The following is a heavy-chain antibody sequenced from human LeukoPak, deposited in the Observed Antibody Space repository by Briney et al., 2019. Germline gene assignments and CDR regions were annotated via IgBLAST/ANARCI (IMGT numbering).Heavy chain of an antibody. D-gene: IGHD1-26*01. V-gene: IGHV1-2*02. CDR2: INPNSGGT. J-gene: IGHJ5*02. CDR3: ARGVGLGNSHFNWFDT. CDR1: GYTFTGYY. Sequence: ASVKVSCKASGYTFTGYYMHWVRQAPGQGLEWMGWINPNSGGTNYAQKFQGRITMTRNTSISTAYMEVRSLRSEDTAVYYCARGVGLGNSHFNWFDTWGQGTLVTVSS.